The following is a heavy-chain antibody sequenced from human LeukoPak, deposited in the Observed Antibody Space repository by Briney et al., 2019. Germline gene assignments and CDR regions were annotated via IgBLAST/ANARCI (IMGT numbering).Heavy chain of an antibody. V-gene: IGHV1-8*01. D-gene: IGHD3-22*01. J-gene: IGHJ3*02. CDR1: GYTFTSYD. CDR3: ARGKMYDSSGPDAFDI. CDR2: MNPNSGNT. Sequence: ASVKVSCKASGYTFTSYDINWVRQATGQGLEWMGWMNPNSGNTGYAQKFQGRVTMTRNTSISTAYMELSSLRSEDTAVYYCARGKMYDSSGPDAFDIWGQGTMVTVSS.